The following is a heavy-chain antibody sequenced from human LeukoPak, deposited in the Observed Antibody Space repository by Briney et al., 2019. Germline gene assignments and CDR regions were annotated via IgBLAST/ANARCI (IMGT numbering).Heavy chain of an antibody. V-gene: IGHV3-7*03. J-gene: IGHJ6*02. CDR1: GFTFGKYW. CDR2: IKQDGSEK. Sequence: GGSLRLSCVASGFTFGKYWMSWVRQAPGKGLEWVANIKQDGSEKYYVDSVKGRFAISRDNAKNSLYLQMNSLRAGDTAVYYRVRAMDVWGQGTTVTVSS. CDR3: VRAMDV.